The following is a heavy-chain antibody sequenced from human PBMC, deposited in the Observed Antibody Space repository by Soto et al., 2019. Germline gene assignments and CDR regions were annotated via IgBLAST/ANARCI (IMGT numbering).Heavy chain of an antibody. CDR3: ARERSHSLSPYFEY. Sequence: QVQLVESGGGVVQPGRSLRLSCAASGFTFSDYALHWVRQAPGKGLEWVAVISYDGSNKYYADSVKGRFTVSRDNSKNTLYLQMTSLRAEDTAVYYCARERSHSLSPYFEYWGQGTLVTVSS. V-gene: IGHV3-30-3*01. CDR2: ISYDGSNK. J-gene: IGHJ4*02. D-gene: IGHD2-15*01. CDR1: GFTFSDYA.